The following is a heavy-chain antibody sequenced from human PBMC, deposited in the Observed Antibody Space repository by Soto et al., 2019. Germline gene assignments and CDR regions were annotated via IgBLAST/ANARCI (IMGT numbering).Heavy chain of an antibody. V-gene: IGHV5-51*01. Sequence: GESLKISCKGSGYSFTSYWIGWVRQMPGKGLEWMGIIYPGDSDTRYSPSFQGQVTISADKSISTAYLQWSSLKASDTAMYYCARVVVEAARPCIFDYWGQGTLVTVSS. CDR3: ARVVVEAARPCIFDY. D-gene: IGHD6-6*01. J-gene: IGHJ4*02. CDR1: GYSFTSYW. CDR2: IYPGDSDT.